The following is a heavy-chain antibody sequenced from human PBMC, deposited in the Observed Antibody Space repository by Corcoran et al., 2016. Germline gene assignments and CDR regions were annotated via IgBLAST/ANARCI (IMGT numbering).Heavy chain of an antibody. J-gene: IGHJ4*02. Sequence: QVQLVQYGAEVKKPGASVKVSCKASGYTLPSYYMHCVRQAPGQGLEWMGIINPSGGSPSYAQKFQGRVTMTRDTSTSTVYMELSRLRSDDTAVYYCARSVGMATIYGYWGQGTLVTVSS. CDR3: ARSVGMATIYGY. V-gene: IGHV1-46*01. CDR1: GYTLPSYY. CDR2: INPSGGSP. D-gene: IGHD5-12*01.